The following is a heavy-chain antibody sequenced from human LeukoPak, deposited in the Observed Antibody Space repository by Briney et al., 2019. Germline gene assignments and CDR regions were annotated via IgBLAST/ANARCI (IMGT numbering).Heavy chain of an antibody. J-gene: IGHJ3*01. D-gene: IGHD2-2*01. Sequence: GGSLRLSCAASGFSFNNNAMSWVRQARGKGLEWVSAINGGGDATEYADSVKGRFTISRDNSKKTLYLQMNSLRPEDTAVYYCARCTASCYANAFDVWGQGTVLTVSS. CDR2: INGGGDAT. CDR1: GFSFNNNA. CDR3: ARCTASCYANAFDV. V-gene: IGHV3-23*01.